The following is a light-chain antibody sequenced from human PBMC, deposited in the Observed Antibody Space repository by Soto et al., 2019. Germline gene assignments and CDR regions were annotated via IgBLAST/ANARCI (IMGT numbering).Light chain of an antibody. CDR1: SSDVGNYNL. Sequence: QSALTQPASVSGSPGQSITISCTGTSSDVGNYNLVSWYQQYPGKAPKLMIYEGGKRPSGVSNRFSGSKSANTASLTISGLQDEDEADYYCCSFALRSTLIFGEGTQLTVL. CDR3: CSFALRSTLI. CDR2: EGG. V-gene: IGLV2-23*01. J-gene: IGLJ2*01.